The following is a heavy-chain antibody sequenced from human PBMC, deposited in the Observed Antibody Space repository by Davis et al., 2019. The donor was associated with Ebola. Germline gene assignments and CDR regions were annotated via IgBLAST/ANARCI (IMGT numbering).Heavy chain of an antibody. CDR3: AKGASTTVTDYYYYYGMDV. D-gene: IGHD4-17*01. J-gene: IGHJ6*02. V-gene: IGHV3-23*01. CDR2: ISGSGGST. CDR1: GFTFSSYA. Sequence: GESLKISCAASGFTFSSYAMSWVRQAPGKGLEWVSAISGSGGSTYYADSVKGRFTISRDNSKNTLYLQMNSLRAEDTAVYYCAKGASTTVTDYYYYYGMDVWGQGTTVTVSS.